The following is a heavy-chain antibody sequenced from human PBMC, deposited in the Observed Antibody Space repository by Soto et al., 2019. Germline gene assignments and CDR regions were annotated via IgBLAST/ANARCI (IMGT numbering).Heavy chain of an antibody. J-gene: IGHJ1*01. CDR1: GCTFGDYA. V-gene: IGHV4-34*01. D-gene: IGHD6-13*01. CDR3: ARYSSSWSKYLQY. Sequence: GSLRLSCTGSGCTFGDYAMSWFRQAPGKRLEWIGDMNLGGSGNYNPSLKSRVTFSMDPSKNQFSLKLESVIAADTAVYYCARYSSSWSKYLQYWGRGSLVTVSS. CDR2: MNLGGSG.